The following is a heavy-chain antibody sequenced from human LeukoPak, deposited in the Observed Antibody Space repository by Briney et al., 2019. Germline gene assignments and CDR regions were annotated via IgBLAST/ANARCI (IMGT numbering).Heavy chain of an antibody. CDR1: GFTFSRNA. CDR3: VKDLRFGVYGMDV. V-gene: IGHV3-23*01. CDR2: VSSSGVST. J-gene: IGHJ6*02. Sequence: PGGSLRLSCAASGFTFSRNAMSWVRQAPGKGLEWVSAVSSSGVSTYYADSVKGRFTISRDNSKNMLYLLMNSLRADDTAVYYCVKDLRFGVYGMDVWGQGITVTVSS. D-gene: IGHD3-10*01.